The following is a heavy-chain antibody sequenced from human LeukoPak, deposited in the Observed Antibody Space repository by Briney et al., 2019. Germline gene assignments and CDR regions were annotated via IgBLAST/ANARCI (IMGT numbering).Heavy chain of an antibody. D-gene: IGHD7-27*01. CDR2: ITTGDGIT. Sequence: GGSLRLSCTASGFTFSSYTMTWVRQAPGKGLKWVSTITTGDGITYYADSVEGRFTVSRDDSKNTLYLQMNSLRAEDTAVYYCAKDGGLWVSAHWGDSWGRGTLVTVSS. CDR1: GFTFSSYT. V-gene: IGHV3-23*01. J-gene: IGHJ4*02. CDR3: AKDGGLWVSAHWGDS.